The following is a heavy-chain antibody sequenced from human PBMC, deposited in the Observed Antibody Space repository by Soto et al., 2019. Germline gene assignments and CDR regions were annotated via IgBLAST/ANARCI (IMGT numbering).Heavy chain of an antibody. J-gene: IGHJ5*02. V-gene: IGHV4-59*08. CDR2: IYYSGST. CDR3: ARFIFVYGDYDANWFDP. CDR1: GGSISSYY. Sequence: SETLSLTCTVSGGSISSYYWSWIRQPPGKGLEWIGYIYYSGSTNYNPSLKSRVTISVDTSKNQFSLKLSSVTAADTAVYYCARFIFVYGDYDANWFDPWGQGTQVTVSS. D-gene: IGHD4-17*01.